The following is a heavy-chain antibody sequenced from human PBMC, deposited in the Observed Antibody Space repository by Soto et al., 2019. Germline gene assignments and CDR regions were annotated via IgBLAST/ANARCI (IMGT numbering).Heavy chain of an antibody. CDR3: ARPTGATAMVTPFYYYYGMEV. D-gene: IGHD5-18*01. CDR2: IGAYNGNT. V-gene: IGHV1-18*04. Sequence: ASVKVSCKASGYTFTSYGISWVRQAPGQGLEWMGWIGAYNGNTNCAQKLQGRVTMTTDTSTSTAYMELRSLRSDDTAVYYCARPTGATAMVTPFYYYYGMEVWGQGTTVTVSS. J-gene: IGHJ6*02. CDR1: GYTFTSYG.